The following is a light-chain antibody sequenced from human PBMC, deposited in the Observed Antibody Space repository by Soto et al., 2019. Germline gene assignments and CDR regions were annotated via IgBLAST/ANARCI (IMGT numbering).Light chain of an antibody. Sequence: ETVMTQSPDTLSVSPGESATLSCSASQDVSTNLAWFHHKPGQTPRLVLYGASKRATGIPARLSGSGSGRHFTLTISSLKSEDFGVYYCQHYNNWPPYSFGQGTNVEIK. CDR2: GAS. J-gene: IGKJ2*03. CDR3: QHYNNWPPYS. CDR1: QDVSTN. V-gene: IGKV3-15*01.